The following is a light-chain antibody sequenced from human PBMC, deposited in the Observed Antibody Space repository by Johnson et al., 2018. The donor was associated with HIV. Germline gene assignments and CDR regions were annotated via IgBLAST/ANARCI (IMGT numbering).Light chain of an antibody. CDR1: SSNIGNNY. Sequence: QSVLTQPPSVSAAPGQKVTISCSGSSSNIGNNYVSWYQQLPGRAPKLLIYANNKRPSGIADRFSGSKSGTSATLGITGLQTGDEADYYCGTWGGVFGTGTKVTVL. CDR3: GTWGGV. CDR2: ANN. V-gene: IGLV1-51*02. J-gene: IGLJ1*01.